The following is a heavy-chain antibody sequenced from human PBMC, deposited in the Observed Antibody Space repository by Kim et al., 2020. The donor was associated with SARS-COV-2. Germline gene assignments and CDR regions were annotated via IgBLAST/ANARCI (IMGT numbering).Heavy chain of an antibody. Sequence: SETLSLTCAVYGGSFSGYYWSWIRQPPGKGLEWIGEINHSGSTNYNPSLKSRVTISVDTSKNQFSLKLSSVTAADTAVYYCARGGGWYTYFDYWGQGTLVTVSA. D-gene: IGHD6-19*01. V-gene: IGHV4-34*01. CDR3: ARGGGWYTYFDY. CDR2: INHSGST. CDR1: GGSFSGYY. J-gene: IGHJ4*02.